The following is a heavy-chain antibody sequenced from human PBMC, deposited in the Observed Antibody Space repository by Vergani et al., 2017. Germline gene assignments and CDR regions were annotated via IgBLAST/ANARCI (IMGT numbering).Heavy chain of an antibody. CDR2: INWNSGAV. D-gene: IGHD5-12*01. Sequence: EVDLVESGGGLAQPGGSLRLSCEASGITFWKYGMHWVRQGPGKGLEWVSGINWNSGAVYYADSVRGRFTISRDNAKNSLFLEMNSLRFEDTAVYFCTRGSVYNHDRADHGYDPYTGFDLWGQGTLVTVSS. J-gene: IGHJ3*01. CDR3: TRGSVYNHDRADHGYDPYTGFDL. CDR1: GITFWKYG. V-gene: IGHV3-9*01.